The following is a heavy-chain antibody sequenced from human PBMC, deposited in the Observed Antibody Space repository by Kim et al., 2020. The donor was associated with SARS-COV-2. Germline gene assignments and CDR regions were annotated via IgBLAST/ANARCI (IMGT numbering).Heavy chain of an antibody. Sequence: ASVKVSCKASGYTFTGYYMHWVRQAPGQGLEWMGWINPNSGGTNYAQKFQGRVTMTRDTSISTAYMELSRLRSDDTAVYYCARDMSLRSPLLPHNQVPTVIGEYVEYYFDYWGQGTLVTVSS. CDR3: ARDMSLRSPLLPHNQVPTVIGEYVEYYFDY. CDR1: GYTFTGYY. V-gene: IGHV1-2*02. D-gene: IGHD3-16*02. CDR2: INPNSGGT. J-gene: IGHJ4*02.